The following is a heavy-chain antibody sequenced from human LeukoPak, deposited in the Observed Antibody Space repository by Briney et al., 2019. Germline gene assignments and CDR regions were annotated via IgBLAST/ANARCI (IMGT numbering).Heavy chain of an antibody. J-gene: IGHJ4*02. CDR3: AKDLAITMTTTFDY. D-gene: IGHD3-22*01. V-gene: IGHV3-23*01. CDR2: ISSSADST. Sequence: GGSLRLSCAASGFTFSNYAMSWVRRAPGKGLERVSIISSSADSTYYADSVKGRFTISRDNSKNTLYLEMNSLRAEDTAVYYCAKDLAITMTTTFDYWGQGTLVTVSS. CDR1: GFTFSNYA.